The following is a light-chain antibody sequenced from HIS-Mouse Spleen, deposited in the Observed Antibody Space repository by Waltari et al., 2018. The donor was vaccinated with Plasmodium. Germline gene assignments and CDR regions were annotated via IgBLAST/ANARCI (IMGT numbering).Light chain of an antibody. CDR2: EGS. CDR3: CSYAGSSTHVV. CDR1: SSYVGSSNI. Sequence: QSALTQPASVSGSPGQSIPIPCTGPSSYVGSSNIVPWYQQHPGKAPKLMIYEGSKRPSGVSNRFSGSKSGNTASLTIAGLQAEDEADYYCCSYAGSSTHVVFGGGTKLTVL. V-gene: IGLV2-23*01. J-gene: IGLJ2*01.